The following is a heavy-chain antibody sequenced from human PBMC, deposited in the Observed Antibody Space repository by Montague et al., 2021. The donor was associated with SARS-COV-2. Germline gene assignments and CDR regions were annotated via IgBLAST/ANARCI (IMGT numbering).Heavy chain of an antibody. CDR1: GFSLSTSGVG. CDR2: IYWDDDK. Sequence: PALVKPTQTLTLTCTFSGFSLSTSGVGVGWIRQPPGKALEWLALIYWDDDKRYSPSLKSRLTITKDTSKNQVVLTMTNMDPVDTATYYCAHRKVLAAAWDSGAQGTLVTVPS. J-gene: IGHJ4*02. D-gene: IGHD6-13*01. CDR3: AHRKVLAAAWDS. V-gene: IGHV2-5*02.